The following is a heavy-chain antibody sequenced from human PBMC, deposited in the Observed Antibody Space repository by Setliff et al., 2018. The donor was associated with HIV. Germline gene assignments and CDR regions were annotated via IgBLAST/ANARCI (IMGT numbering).Heavy chain of an antibody. CDR1: GGSINDFY. CDR3: ARESEVRGPLITPYYYYYMDV. D-gene: IGHD3-10*01. Sequence: SETLSLTCTVSGGSINDFYWSWIWQPAGKGLEWIGRIYSSGTTYSNPSLKSRISMSIDTSKNEFSLKLRSVPAADTAVYYCARESEVRGPLITPYYYYYMDVWGNGTTVTVSS. CDR2: IYSSGTT. J-gene: IGHJ6*03. V-gene: IGHV4-4*07.